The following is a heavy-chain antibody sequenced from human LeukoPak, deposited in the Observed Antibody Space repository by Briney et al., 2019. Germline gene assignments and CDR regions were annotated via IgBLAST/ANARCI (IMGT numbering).Heavy chain of an antibody. CDR3: ARVGYSGYDYGLL. Sequence: GGSLRLSCAASGFTFSNAWMSWVRQAPGKGLEWVGRIKSKTDGGTTDYAAPVKGRFTISRDDSKNTLYLQMNSLRAEDTAVYYCARVGYSGYDYGLLWGQGTLVTVSS. V-gene: IGHV3-15*01. J-gene: IGHJ4*02. CDR1: GFTFSNAW. D-gene: IGHD5-12*01. CDR2: IKSKTDGGTT.